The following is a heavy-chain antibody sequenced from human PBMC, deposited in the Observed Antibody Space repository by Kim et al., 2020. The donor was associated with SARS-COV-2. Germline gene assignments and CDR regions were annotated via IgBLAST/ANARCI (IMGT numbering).Heavy chain of an antibody. J-gene: IGHJ4*02. CDR3: ARRRAGEFDY. Sequence: SETLSLTCTVSGGSVSSGSYYWSWIRQPPGKGLEWIGYIYYSGSTNYNPSLKSRVTISVDTSKNQFSLKLSSVTAADTAVYYCARRRAGEFDYWGQGTLVTVSS. CDR2: IYYSGST. D-gene: IGHD3-10*01. V-gene: IGHV4-61*01. CDR1: GGSVSSGSYY.